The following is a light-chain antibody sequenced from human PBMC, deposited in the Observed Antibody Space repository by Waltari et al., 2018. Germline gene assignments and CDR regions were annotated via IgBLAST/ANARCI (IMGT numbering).Light chain of an antibody. V-gene: IGLV2-14*01. CDR1: SSDFGAYYY. CDR2: EVT. Sequence: QSALTQPASVSGSPGQSTTISCTGTSSDFGAYYYVSWYQPPPGKAPNLMIYEVTKRPSGVSDRFSGSKSGNTASLTISGLQSEDEADYYCCSYTISDTYVFGTGTKVTVL. CDR3: CSYTISDTYV. J-gene: IGLJ1*01.